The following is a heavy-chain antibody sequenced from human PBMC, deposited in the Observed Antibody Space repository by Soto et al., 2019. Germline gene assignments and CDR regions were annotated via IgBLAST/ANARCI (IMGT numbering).Heavy chain of an antibody. Sequence: SETLSLTCTVSGGSISSGGYYWSWIRQHPGKGLEWIGYIYYSGSTYYNPSLKSRVTISVDTSKNQFSLKLSSVTAADTAVHYCARVYDSSGYYTFDYWGQGTLVTVSS. V-gene: IGHV4-31*03. J-gene: IGHJ4*02. CDR3: ARVYDSSGYYTFDY. CDR2: IYYSGST. CDR1: GGSISSGGYY. D-gene: IGHD3-22*01.